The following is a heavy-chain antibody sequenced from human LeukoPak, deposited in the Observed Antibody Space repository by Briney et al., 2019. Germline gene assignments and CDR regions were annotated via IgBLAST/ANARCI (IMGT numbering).Heavy chain of an antibody. CDR1: GGTFSSYA. CDR2: IIPIFGTA. CDR3: AGASTHRYNWKSGQLNDAFDI. V-gene: IGHV1-69*05. D-gene: IGHD1-20*01. J-gene: IGHJ3*02. Sequence: SVKVSCKASGGTFSSYAISWVRQAPGQGLEWMGGIIPIFGTANYAQKFQGRVTMTRDTSTSTVYMELSSLRSEDTAVYYCAGASTHRYNWKSGQLNDAFDIWGQGTMVTVSS.